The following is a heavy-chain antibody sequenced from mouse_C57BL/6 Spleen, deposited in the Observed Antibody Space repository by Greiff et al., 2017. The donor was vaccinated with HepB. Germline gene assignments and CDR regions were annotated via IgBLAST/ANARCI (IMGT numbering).Heavy chain of an antibody. D-gene: IGHD2-3*01. J-gene: IGHJ2*01. CDR1: GFTFTDYY. CDR3: ARGGDGYYFDY. CDR2: IRNKANGYTT. Sequence: EVKLVESGGGLVQPGGSLSLSCAASGFTFTDYYMSWVRQPPGKALEWLGFIRNKANGYTTEYSASVKGRFTISRDNSQSILYLQMNALRAEDSATYYCARGGDGYYFDYWGQGTTLTVSS. V-gene: IGHV7-3*01.